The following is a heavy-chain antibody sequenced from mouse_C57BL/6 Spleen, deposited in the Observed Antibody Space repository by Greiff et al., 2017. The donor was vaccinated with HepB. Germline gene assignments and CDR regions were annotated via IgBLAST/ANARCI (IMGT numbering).Heavy chain of an antibody. V-gene: IGHV5-12*01. CDR2: ISNGGGST. J-gene: IGHJ3*01. Sequence: EVMLVESGGGLVQPGGSLKLSCAASGFTFSDYYMYWVRQTPEKRLEWVAYISNGGGSTYYPDTVKGRFTISRDNAKNTLYLQMSRLKSEDTAMYYCAIPSFAYWGQGTLVTVSA. CDR3: AIPSFAY. CDR1: GFTFSDYY.